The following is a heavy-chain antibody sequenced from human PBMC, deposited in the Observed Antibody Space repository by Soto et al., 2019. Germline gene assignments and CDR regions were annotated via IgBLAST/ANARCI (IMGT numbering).Heavy chain of an antibody. Sequence: EVQLVESGGGLVQPGRSLRLSCAASGFTFDDYAMHWVRQAPGKGLEWVSGISWNSGSIGYADSVKGRFTISRDNAKNSLYLQMNSLRAEDTALYYCAKAGSGWLGSAFDMWGQGTMVTVSS. V-gene: IGHV3-9*01. CDR3: AKAGSGWLGSAFDM. CDR2: ISWNSGSI. D-gene: IGHD6-19*01. CDR1: GFTFDDYA. J-gene: IGHJ3*02.